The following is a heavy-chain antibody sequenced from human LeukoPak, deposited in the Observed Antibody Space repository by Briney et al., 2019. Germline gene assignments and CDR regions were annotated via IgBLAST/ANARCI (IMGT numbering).Heavy chain of an antibody. D-gene: IGHD1-14*01. J-gene: IGHJ4*02. CDR1: GGSISSGSYY. CDR3: ARFSGMGNFDY. Sequence: SETLSLTCTVSGGSISSGSYYWGWIRQPAGKGLEWIGRIYTSGSTNYNPSLKSRVTISVDTSKNQCSLKLSSVTAADTAVYYCARFSGMGNFDYWGQGTLVTVSS. CDR2: IYTSGST. V-gene: IGHV4-61*02.